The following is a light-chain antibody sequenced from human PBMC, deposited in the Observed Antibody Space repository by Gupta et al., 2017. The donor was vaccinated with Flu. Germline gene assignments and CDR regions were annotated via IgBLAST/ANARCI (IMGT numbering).Light chain of an antibody. Sequence: DVVLTQFPLSLPVTLGQPASISCRSSQSLLYSDGNAYLNWFHQRPGHSPRRLIYQVSRRDAEVPDRFSGSGSGTDFTLKISRLEAEDVGVYYCMQGTHWPSTFGPGTRVE. CDR3: MQGTHWPST. J-gene: IGKJ1*01. CDR1: QSLLYSDGNAY. V-gene: IGKV2-30*01. CDR2: QVS.